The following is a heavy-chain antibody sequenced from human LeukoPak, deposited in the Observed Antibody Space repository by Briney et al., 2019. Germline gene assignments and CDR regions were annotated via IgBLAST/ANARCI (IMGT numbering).Heavy chain of an antibody. V-gene: IGHV4-39*01. CDR3: ATLGYSYGLLRY. D-gene: IGHD5-18*01. CDR2: IYYSGST. CDR1: GGSISSSSYY. Sequence: PSETLSLTCTVSGGSISSSSYYWGWIRQPPGKGLEWIGSIYYSGSTYYNPSLKSRVTISVDTSKNQFSLKLSSVTAADTAVYYCATLGYSYGLLRYWGQGTLVTVSS. J-gene: IGHJ4*02.